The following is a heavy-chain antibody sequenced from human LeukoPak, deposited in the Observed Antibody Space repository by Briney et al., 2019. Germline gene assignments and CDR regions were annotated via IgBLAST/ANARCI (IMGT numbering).Heavy chain of an antibody. Sequence: GGSLRLSCTASGFTLRNYSMHRVRQVPGKRLVWVSRISGDGGVTNYADSVQGRFTISRDNAKNILYLQINSLRSEDTAVYYCARYSSSSGGASYYLDYWGHGTLVTVSS. CDR3: ARYSSSSGGASYYLDY. V-gene: IGHV3-74*01. D-gene: IGHD6-6*01. CDR1: GFTLRNYS. J-gene: IGHJ4*01. CDR2: ISGDGGVT.